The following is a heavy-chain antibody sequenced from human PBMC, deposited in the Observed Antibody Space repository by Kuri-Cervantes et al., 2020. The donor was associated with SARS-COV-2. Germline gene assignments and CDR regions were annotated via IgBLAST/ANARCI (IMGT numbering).Heavy chain of an antibody. CDR2: IDPSDSYT. J-gene: IGHJ4*02. V-gene: IGHV5-10-1*01. CDR1: GYSFTSYW. Sequence: KVSCKGSGYSFTSYWISWVRQMPGKGLEWMGWIDPSDSYTNYSPSFQGRVTISADKSISTAYLQWSSLKASDTAMYYCATPVNCSGGSCYSQYDYWGQGTLVTVSS. D-gene: IGHD2-15*01. CDR3: ATPVNCSGGSCYSQYDY.